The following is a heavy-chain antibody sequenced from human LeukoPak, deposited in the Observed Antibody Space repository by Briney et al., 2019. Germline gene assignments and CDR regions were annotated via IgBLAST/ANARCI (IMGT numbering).Heavy chain of an antibody. CDR3: ARVGKTLRYFDWLSRYYVDV. Sequence: SETLSLTCAVYGGSFSGYYWSWIRQPPGKGLEWIGEINHSGSTNYNPSLKSRVTISVDTSKNQFSLKLSSVTAADTAVYYCARVGKTLRYFDWLSRYYVDVWGKGTTVTISS. CDR1: GGSFSGYY. V-gene: IGHV4-34*01. CDR2: INHSGST. J-gene: IGHJ6*03. D-gene: IGHD3-9*01.